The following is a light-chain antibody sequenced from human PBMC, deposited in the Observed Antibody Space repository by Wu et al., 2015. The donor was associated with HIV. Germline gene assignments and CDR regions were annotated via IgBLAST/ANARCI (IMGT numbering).Light chain of an antibody. CDR2: GAS. CDR3: QQYVGSPYT. CDR1: QSITSNY. V-gene: IGKV3-20*01. Sequence: EIVLTQSPGTLSLSLGERATLSCRASQSITSNYLAWYQQKPGQAPRLLIYGASSRATGISDRFSGSGSETDFTLTITRLEPEDFAVYYCQQYVGSPYTFGQGTNLEIK. J-gene: IGKJ2*01.